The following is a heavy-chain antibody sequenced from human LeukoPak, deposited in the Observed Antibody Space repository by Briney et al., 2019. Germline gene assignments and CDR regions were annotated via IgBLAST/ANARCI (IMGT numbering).Heavy chain of an antibody. V-gene: IGHV7-4-1*02. CDR2: INTNTGNP. CDR3: AREVVVVVAAANTNWLDP. D-gene: IGHD2-15*01. CDR1: GYTFTSYA. J-gene: IGHJ5*02. Sequence: ASVKVSCKASGYTFTSYAMNWVRQAPGQGLEWMGWINTNTGNPPYAQGFTGRFVFSLDTSVSTAYLQISSLKAEDTAVYYCAREVVVVVAAANTNWLDPWGQGTLVTVSS.